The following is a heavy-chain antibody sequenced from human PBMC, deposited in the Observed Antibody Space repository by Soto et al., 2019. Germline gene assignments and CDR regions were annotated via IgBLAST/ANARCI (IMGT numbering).Heavy chain of an antibody. Sequence: QVQLVQSGAEVKKPGASVKVSCKASGYTFTSYDINWVRQATGQGLEWVGWMNPNSGNTDYAQKLQGRLTMTRNTAISTAYMELSSLRSEDTAVYYCARGPTKYCSSTSCYFLSWWGQGTLVTVSS. V-gene: IGHV1-8*01. J-gene: IGHJ4*02. CDR2: MNPNSGNT. CDR3: ARGPTKYCSSTSCYFLSW. CDR1: GYTFTSYD. D-gene: IGHD2-2*01.